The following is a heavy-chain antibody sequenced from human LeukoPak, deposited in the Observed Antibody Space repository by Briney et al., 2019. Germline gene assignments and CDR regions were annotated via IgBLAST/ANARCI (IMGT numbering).Heavy chain of an antibody. CDR1: GGSFSGYY. D-gene: IGHD3-22*01. Sequence: PSEALSLTCAVYGGSFSGYYWSWIRQPPGKGLEGIGYIYYSGSTNYNPSLKSRVTISVDTSKNQFSLKLSSVTAADTAVYYCARKPYYYDSGWFDPWGQGTLVTVSS. CDR3: ARKPYYYDSGWFDP. CDR2: IYYSGST. V-gene: IGHV4-59*08. J-gene: IGHJ5*02.